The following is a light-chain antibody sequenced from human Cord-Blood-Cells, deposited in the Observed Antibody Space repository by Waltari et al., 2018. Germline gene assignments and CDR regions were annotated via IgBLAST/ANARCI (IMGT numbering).Light chain of an antibody. CDR3: QQYYSTLT. Sequence: DIVMTQSPDSLAVYLGARANIHCKSSQSVLYSSNNKNYLACYQQKPGQTPKLLIYWASTRESGVPDRFSGSGSGTDFTLTISSLQAEDVAVYYCQQYYSTLTFGGGTKVEIK. J-gene: IGKJ4*01. CDR2: WAS. CDR1: QSVLYSSNNKNY. V-gene: IGKV4-1*01.